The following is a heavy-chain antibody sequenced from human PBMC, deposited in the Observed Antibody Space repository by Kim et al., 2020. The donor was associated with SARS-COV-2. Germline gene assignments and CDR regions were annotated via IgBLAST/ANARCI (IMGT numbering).Heavy chain of an antibody. Sequence: SGPTLVNPTQTLTLTCTFSGFSLSTSGVGVGWIRQPPGKALEWLALIYWDDDKRYSPSLRGRLTITTDTSKNQVVLTMTNMGPVDTATYYCAHSRSIVVVPASAWFDPWGQGTLVTVSS. D-gene: IGHD2-2*01. CDR3: AHSRSIVVVPASAWFDP. J-gene: IGHJ5*02. CDR1: GFSLSTSGVG. CDR2: IYWDDDK. V-gene: IGHV2-5*02.